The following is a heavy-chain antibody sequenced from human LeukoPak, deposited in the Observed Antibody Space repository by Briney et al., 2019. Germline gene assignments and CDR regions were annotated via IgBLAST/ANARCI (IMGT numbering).Heavy chain of an antibody. CDR2: IKSDGGST. V-gene: IGHV3-74*01. CDR3: AAKESSWGEEFGF. CDR1: GFTFSSYW. D-gene: IGHD3-16*01. Sequence: PGGSLRLSCAASGFTFSSYWMHWVRQAPGKGPVWVSRIKSDGGSTSYADSVKGRFTISRDSTKNTLFLQMNSLRAEDTAVYYCAAKESSWGEEFGFWGQGALVTVSS. J-gene: IGHJ4*02.